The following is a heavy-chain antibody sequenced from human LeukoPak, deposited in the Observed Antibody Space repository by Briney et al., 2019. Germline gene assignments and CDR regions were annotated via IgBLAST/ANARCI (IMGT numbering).Heavy chain of an antibody. Sequence: GGTLRLSCAASGFAFSTYDMSWVCQAPGKGLEWVSAISGSGGSTFYADSVKGRFTISRDNSKNTLYLQMNSLRAEDTAVYYCAKFRGYSYGPIGYWGQGTLVTVSS. CDR2: ISGSGGST. CDR1: GFAFSTYD. V-gene: IGHV3-23*01. CDR3: AKFRGYSYGPIGY. J-gene: IGHJ4*02. D-gene: IGHD5-18*01.